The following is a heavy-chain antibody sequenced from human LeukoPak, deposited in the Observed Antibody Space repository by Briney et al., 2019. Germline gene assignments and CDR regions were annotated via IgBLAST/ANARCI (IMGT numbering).Heavy chain of an antibody. CDR3: ARLDITMIVVVINY. CDR1: GYSISSGYY. D-gene: IGHD3-22*01. V-gene: IGHV4-38-2*01. J-gene: IGHJ4*02. Sequence: PSETLSPTCAVSGYSISSGYYWGWIRQPPGKGLGWIGSIYHSGSTYYNPSLKSRVTISVDTSKNQFSLKLSSVTAADTAVYYCARLDITMIVVVINYWGQGTLVTVAS. CDR2: IYHSGST.